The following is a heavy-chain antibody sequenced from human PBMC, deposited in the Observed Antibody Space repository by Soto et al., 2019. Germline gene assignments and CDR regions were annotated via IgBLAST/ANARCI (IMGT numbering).Heavy chain of an antibody. Sequence: QVQLVQSVAEVKKPGSSVNVSCKACGGTFSSYSINWVRQAPGQGLEWMGEIIPIFGTANYAQKFQGRVTITADESTSTAYMELSSLRSEDTAVYYCARDGGRHSGGIDYWGQGTLVTVSS. CDR2: IIPIFGTA. CDR1: GGTFSSYS. V-gene: IGHV1-69*01. D-gene: IGHD1-26*01. J-gene: IGHJ4*02. CDR3: ARDGGRHSGGIDY.